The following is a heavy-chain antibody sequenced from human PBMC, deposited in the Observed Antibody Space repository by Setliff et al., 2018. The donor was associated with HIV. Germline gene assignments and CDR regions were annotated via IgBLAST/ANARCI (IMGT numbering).Heavy chain of an antibody. Sequence: SETLSLTCTVSGGSISSYYWGWIRQPPGKGLEWIASIYYSGGTDYNSSLKSRVTISVDTSKNQFSLRVNSVTAADSAVYYCAKEWSITAVIVVPSWDYWGQGTLVTVSS. CDR1: GGSISSYY. CDR3: AKEWSITAVIVVPSWDY. V-gene: IGHV4-39*02. J-gene: IGHJ4*02. D-gene: IGHD3-22*01. CDR2: IYYSGGT.